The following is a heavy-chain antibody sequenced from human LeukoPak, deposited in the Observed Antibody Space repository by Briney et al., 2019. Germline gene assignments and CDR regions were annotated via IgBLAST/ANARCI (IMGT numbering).Heavy chain of an antibody. CDR2: IGSDNKP. D-gene: IGHD3-10*02. CDR3: ARDRHYYVGMDV. J-gene: IGHJ6*02. V-gene: IGHV3-23*01. CDR1: GFTFSAYA. Sequence: GGSLRLSCEASGFTFSAYAMTWVRQAPGKGLEWVSSIGSDNKPHYSESVKGRFAISSDNSKSMLLLQLNSLRAEDTALYYCARDRHYYVGMDVWGQGTTVTVSS.